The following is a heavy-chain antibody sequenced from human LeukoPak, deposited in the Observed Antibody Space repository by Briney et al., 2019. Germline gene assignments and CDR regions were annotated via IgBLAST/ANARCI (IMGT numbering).Heavy chain of an antibody. CDR1: GFTFSNYG. CDR3: AKDRAISDNGDYEVLDH. V-gene: IGHV3-23*01. Sequence: PGGSLRLSCAASGFTFSNYGMSWVRQAPGRGLEWVSSITGSGSSTYYGDSARGRFTIARDNTKNILFLQMNSLRAEDTAVYYCAKDRAISDNGDYEVLDHWGPGTLVSVSS. D-gene: IGHD4-17*01. CDR2: ITGSGSST. J-gene: IGHJ4*02.